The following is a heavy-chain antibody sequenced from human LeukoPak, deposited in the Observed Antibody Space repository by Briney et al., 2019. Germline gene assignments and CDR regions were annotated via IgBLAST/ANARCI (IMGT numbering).Heavy chain of an antibody. CDR2: IDPSGGST. D-gene: IGHD6-13*01. CDR3: ARVRSSRGWFDP. J-gene: IGHJ5*02. V-gene: IGHV1-46*01. Sequence: ASVKVSCKASGYTFTSYYMHWVRQAPGQGLEWMGIIDPSGGSTSYAQKFQGRVTMTRDASTSTVYMELSSLRSEDTAVYYCARVRSSRGWFDPWGQGTLVTVSS. CDR1: GYTFTSYY.